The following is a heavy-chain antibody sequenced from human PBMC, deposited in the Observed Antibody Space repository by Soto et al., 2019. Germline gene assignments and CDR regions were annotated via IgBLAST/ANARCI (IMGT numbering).Heavy chain of an antibody. CDR3: ARGRRGYVKREYYFDY. V-gene: IGHV4-34*01. D-gene: IGHD3-16*01. CDR2: INHSGST. CDR1: GGSFSGYY. Sequence: SETLSLTCAVYGGSFSGYYWSWIRQPPGKGLEWIGEINHSGSTNYNPSLKSRVTISVDTSKNQFSLKLSSVTAADTAVYYCARGRRGYVKREYYFDYWGQGTLVTVSS. J-gene: IGHJ4*02.